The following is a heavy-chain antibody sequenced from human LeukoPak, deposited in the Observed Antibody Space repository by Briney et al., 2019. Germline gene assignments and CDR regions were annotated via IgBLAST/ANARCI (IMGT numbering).Heavy chain of an antibody. CDR1: GFIFSSYS. J-gene: IGHJ4*02. D-gene: IGHD1-26*01. V-gene: IGHV3-23*01. CDR3: GVPQWELLN. CDR2: IGGSGGNT. Sequence: GGSLRLSCAASGFIFSSYSMSWVRQAPGKGLEWVSAIGGSGGNTYYADPVKGRFTISRDNSKNTLYLQMNSLRAEDTAVYYCGVPQWELLNWGQGTLVTVSS.